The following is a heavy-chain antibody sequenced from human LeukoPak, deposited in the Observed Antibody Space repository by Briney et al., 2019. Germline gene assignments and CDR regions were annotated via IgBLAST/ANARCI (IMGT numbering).Heavy chain of an antibody. D-gene: IGHD4-17*01. CDR3: AKDILATVTTDWYFDL. CDR2: INTDGSST. CDR1: GFTFSSYW. Sequence: GGSLRLSCAASGFTFSSYWMHWVRQAPGKGLVWVSRINTDGSSTSYADSVKGRFTISRDNAKNTLYLQMNSLRAEDTAVYYCAKDILATVTTDWYFDLWGRGTLVTVSS. J-gene: IGHJ2*01. V-gene: IGHV3-74*01.